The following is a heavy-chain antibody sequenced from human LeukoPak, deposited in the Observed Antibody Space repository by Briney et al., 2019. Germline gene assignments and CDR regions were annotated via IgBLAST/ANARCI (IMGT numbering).Heavy chain of an antibody. CDR2: IIPILGIA. V-gene: IGHV1-69*04. CDR3: ARHVSRVTMIVVATGDAFDI. J-gene: IGHJ3*02. D-gene: IGHD3-22*01. Sequence: SVKVSCKASGGTFSSYAISWVRQAPGQGLEWMGRIIPILGIANYAQKFQGRVTITADKSTSTAYMELSSLRSEDTAVYYCARHVSRVTMIVVATGDAFDIWGQGTMVTVSS. CDR1: GGTFSSYA.